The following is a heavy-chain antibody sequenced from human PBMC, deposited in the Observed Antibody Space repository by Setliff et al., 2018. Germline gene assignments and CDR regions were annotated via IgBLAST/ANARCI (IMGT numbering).Heavy chain of an antibody. CDR3: AREGDSGWYGGGIDY. Sequence: PGGSLRLSCAASGFTFDDFGMSWVRQAPGKGLEWVSGINWNGGRIGYADSVKGRFTISRDNAKNSLYLQMNSLRAEDTALYYWAREGDSGWYGGGIDYWGQGILVTVSS. V-gene: IGHV3-20*04. J-gene: IGHJ4*02. D-gene: IGHD6-19*01. CDR2: INWNGGRI. CDR1: GFTFDDFG.